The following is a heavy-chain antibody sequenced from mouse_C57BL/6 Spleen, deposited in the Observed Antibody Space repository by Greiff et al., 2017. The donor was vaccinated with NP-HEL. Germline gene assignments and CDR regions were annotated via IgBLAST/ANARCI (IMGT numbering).Heavy chain of an antibody. CDR2: INPNNGGT. J-gene: IGHJ2*01. Sequence: VQLQQSGPELVKPGASVKISCKASGYTFTDYYMNWVKQSHGKSLEWIGDINPNNGGTSYNQKFKGKATLTVDKSSSIAYMELRSLTSEDSAVYYCAREKGIYYYGSRHYFDYWGQGTTHTVSS. V-gene: IGHV1-26*01. D-gene: IGHD1-1*01. CDR1: GYTFTDYY. CDR3: AREKGIYYYGSRHYFDY.